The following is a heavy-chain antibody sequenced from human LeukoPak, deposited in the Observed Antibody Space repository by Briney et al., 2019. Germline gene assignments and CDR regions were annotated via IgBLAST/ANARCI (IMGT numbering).Heavy chain of an antibody. J-gene: IGHJ4*02. Sequence: GGSLRLSCAASGFTFSSYAMSWVRQAPGKGLEWVSAISGSGGSTYYADSVKGRFTISRDNSENTLYLHMDNLRAEDTALYYCAKDSRGYYKPVDYWGQGTLVTVSS. D-gene: IGHD3-22*01. CDR1: GFTFSSYA. CDR3: AKDSRGYYKPVDY. CDR2: ISGSGGST. V-gene: IGHV3-23*01.